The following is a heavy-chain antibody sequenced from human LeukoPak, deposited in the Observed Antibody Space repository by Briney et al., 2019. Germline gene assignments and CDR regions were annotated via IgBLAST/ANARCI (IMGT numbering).Heavy chain of an antibody. CDR2: ISWDSSLI. J-gene: IGHJ4*02. Sequence: GGSLKLSCAASGFTFDDYAMPWVRQTPGKGLEWVSGISWDSSLIAYADSVKGRFTISRDNARKSLYLLLNSLRVEDTALYFGAKYPSARCNSGPPDYWGQGTLVTGSS. V-gene: IGHV3-9*01. CDR1: GFTFDDYA. D-gene: IGHD6-25*01. CDR3: AKYPSARCNSGPPDY.